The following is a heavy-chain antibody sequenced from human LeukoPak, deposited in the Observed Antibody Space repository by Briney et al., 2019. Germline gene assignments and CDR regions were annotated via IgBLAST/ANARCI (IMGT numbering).Heavy chain of an antibody. D-gene: IGHD3-22*01. CDR1: GVSISSSNSY. CDR3: ARVWTSSGYYRVDY. V-gene: IGHV4-61*05. J-gene: IGHJ4*02. CDR2: IYYSGST. Sequence: SETLSLTCTVSGVSISSSNSYWGWIRQPPGKGLEWIGYIYYSGSTNYNPSLKSRVTISVDTSKNQFSLKLSSVTAADTAVYYCARVWTSSGYYRVDYWGQGTLVTVSS.